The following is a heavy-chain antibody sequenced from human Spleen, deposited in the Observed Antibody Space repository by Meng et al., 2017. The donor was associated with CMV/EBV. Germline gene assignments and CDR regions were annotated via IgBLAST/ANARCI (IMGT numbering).Heavy chain of an antibody. J-gene: IGHJ4*02. CDR3: ARIEKRRILKYCGSDCSTTDY. D-gene: IGHD2-21*02. CDR1: SGGL. Sequence: SGGLWAWVREVPGEGLEWIGEIYHSENTNYNPSIRSRVTMSVDRFKSQFSLELGSVTAADTAVYYCARIEKRRILKYCGSDCSTTDYWGQGTLVTVSS. V-gene: IGHV4-4*02. CDR2: IYHSENT.